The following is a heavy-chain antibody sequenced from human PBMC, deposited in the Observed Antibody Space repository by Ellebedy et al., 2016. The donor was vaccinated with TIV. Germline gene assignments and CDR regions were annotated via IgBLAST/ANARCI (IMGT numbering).Heavy chain of an antibody. CDR2: INPSGGST. D-gene: IGHD1-26*01. V-gene: IGHV1-46*01. J-gene: IGHJ6*02. Sequence: ASVKVSXXASGYTFTSYYMHWVRQAPGQGLEGMGIINPSGGSTNYAQKFQGRVTMTRDTSTSTVYMELSSLRSEDTAVYYCARRSGLYYYGMDVWGQGTTVTVSS. CDR3: ARRSGLYYYGMDV. CDR1: GYTFTSYY.